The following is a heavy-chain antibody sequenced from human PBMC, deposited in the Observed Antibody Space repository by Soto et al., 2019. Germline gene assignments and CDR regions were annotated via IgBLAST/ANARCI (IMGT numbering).Heavy chain of an antibody. CDR1: GYTGTSYN. J-gene: IGHJ5*02. CDR2: INPLGFSK. V-gene: IGHV1-46*01. Sequence: QVQLVQSGAEVKKPGSPVKVSCKASGYTGTSYNMHWERQAPGKGLEGVGMINPLGFSKTYALTFRGRVTMTRDTSTTTVYMELTTLRSEDTAVYYCARAAGRFSAPSWFDPWGQGTLVTVSS. CDR3: ARAAGRFSAPSWFDP.